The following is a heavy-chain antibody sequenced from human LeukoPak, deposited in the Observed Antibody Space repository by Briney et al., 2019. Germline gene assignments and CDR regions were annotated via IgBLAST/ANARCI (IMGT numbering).Heavy chain of an antibody. CDR3: ARGPGRYFDWFDY. J-gene: IGHJ4*02. CDR2: ISSNGGST. CDR1: GFTFSSYA. D-gene: IGHD3-9*01. V-gene: IGHV3-64*01. Sequence: GGSLRLSCAASGFTFSSYAMHWVRQAPGKGLEYVSAISSNGGSTYYANSVKGRFTISRDNSKNTLYLQMGSLRAEDMAVYYCARGPGRYFDWFDYWGQGTLVTVSS.